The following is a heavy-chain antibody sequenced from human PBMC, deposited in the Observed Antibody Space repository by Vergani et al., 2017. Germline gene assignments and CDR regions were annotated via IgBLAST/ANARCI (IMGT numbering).Heavy chain of an antibody. CDR2: IQFDGSNQ. Sequence: QVQLVESGGGVVQRGGSLRLPCATSGFTLSNYDMQWIRQGPGKGLEFVAFIQFDGSNQYYADSVKGRFTLSRDFSKNTLYLPMNSLRTDDTATYYCAKHFRGWGIDYWGQGTQVIVSS. J-gene: IGHJ4*02. CDR3: AKHFRGWGIDY. CDR1: GFTLSNYD. D-gene: IGHD3-16*01. V-gene: IGHV3-30*02.